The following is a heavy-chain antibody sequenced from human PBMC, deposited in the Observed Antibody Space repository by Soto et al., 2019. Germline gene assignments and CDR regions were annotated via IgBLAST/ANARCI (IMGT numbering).Heavy chain of an antibody. D-gene: IGHD3-10*01. Sequence: GGSLRLSCAASGFTFSDYYMTWIRQAPGKGLEWVSYISSGGSSIYYADSVKGRFTISRDNAKNSLYLQMNSLRAEDTAMYYCASLAIGTIIRGAPDFWGQGTLVTVSS. J-gene: IGHJ4*02. V-gene: IGHV3-11*01. CDR1: GFTFSDYY. CDR2: ISSGGSSI. CDR3: ASLAIGTIIRGAPDF.